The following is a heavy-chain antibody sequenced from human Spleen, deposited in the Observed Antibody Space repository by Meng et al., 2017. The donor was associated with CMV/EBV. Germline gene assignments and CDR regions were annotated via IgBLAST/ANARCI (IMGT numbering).Heavy chain of an antibody. V-gene: IGHV1-18*01. CDR3: ATQYIRASGWYYFDY. J-gene: IGHJ4*02. D-gene: IGHD6-19*01. CDR1: GYTFTSYA. Sequence: GESLKISCKASGYTFTSYAMNWVRQAPGQGPEWMGWISTYNGDTRYAQRFQDRVTMTTDTSTGTAYMELRNMRSDDTAVYYCATQYIRASGWYYFDYWGQGTLVTVSS. CDR2: ISTYNGDT.